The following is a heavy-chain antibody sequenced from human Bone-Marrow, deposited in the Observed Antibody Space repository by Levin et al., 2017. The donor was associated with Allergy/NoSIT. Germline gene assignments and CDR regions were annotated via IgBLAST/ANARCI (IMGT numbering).Heavy chain of an antibody. D-gene: IGHD3-3*01. CDR1: GFTFDDYA. Sequence: SLKISCAASGFTFDDYAMHWVRQAPGKGLEWVSGISWNSGSIYYADSVKGRFTISRDNAKNSLFLQMNSLRAEDTALYYCAKGPAFWSGSPNWLDPWGQGTLVTVSS. J-gene: IGHJ5*02. V-gene: IGHV3-9*01. CDR2: ISWNSGSI. CDR3: AKGPAFWSGSPNWLDP.